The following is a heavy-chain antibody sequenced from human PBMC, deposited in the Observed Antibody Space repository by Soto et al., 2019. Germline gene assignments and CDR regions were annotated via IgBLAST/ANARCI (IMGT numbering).Heavy chain of an antibody. J-gene: IGHJ6*03. D-gene: IGHD3-3*01. CDR3: ARDPRSGRISGEGADYHDYMDV. Sequence: QVQLVQSGAEVKKPGASVKVSCKTSGYTFTNFGITWVRQAPGQGLEWMGWISTYHGNTNYAQKFQGRVTMTTDTATSTAHLELRSLRSDDTAVYYCARDPRSGRISGEGADYHDYMDVWGKGTTVTVSS. CDR1: GYTFTNFG. CDR2: ISTYHGNT. V-gene: IGHV1-18*01.